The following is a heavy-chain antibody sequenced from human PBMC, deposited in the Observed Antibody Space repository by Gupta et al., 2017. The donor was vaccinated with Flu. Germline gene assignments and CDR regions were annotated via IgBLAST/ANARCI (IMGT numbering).Heavy chain of an antibody. CDR1: GFTFSNAW. CDR3: TTDIVVVPAASVDTAMVPFDY. J-gene: IGHJ4*02. D-gene: IGHD2-2*01. V-gene: IGHV3-15*01. Sequence: EVQLVESGGGLVKPGGSLRLSCAASGFTFSNAWMSWVRQAPGKGLEWVGRIKSKTDGGTTDYAAPVKGRFTISRDDSKNTLYLQMNSLKTEDTAVYYCTTDIVVVPAASVDTAMVPFDYWGQGTLVTVSS. CDR2: IKSKTDGGTT.